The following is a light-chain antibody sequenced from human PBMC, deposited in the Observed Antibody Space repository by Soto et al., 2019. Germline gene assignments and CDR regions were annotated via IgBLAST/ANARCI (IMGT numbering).Light chain of an antibody. V-gene: IGKV1-9*01. Sequence: DIQLTQSPSFLSASVGDRVTITCRASQGISKFFAWYQQKPGKAPKLLIYAASTLQSGVPSRFSGSGSGTEVTRTIISLQPEDFATSYCHHLDGYPLTFGQGTRLDIK. CDR1: QGISKF. CDR2: AAS. CDR3: HHLDGYPLT. J-gene: IGKJ5*01.